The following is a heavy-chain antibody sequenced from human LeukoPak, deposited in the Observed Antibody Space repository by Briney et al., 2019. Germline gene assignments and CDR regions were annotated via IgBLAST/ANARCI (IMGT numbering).Heavy chain of an antibody. CDR3: ARRRTLYYYDSSGYSLSNWFDP. CDR2: IYTSGST. D-gene: IGHD3-22*01. J-gene: IGHJ5*02. V-gene: IGHV4-4*09. Sequence: PSETLSLTCTVSGGSVSSYYWSWIRQPPGRGLEWIGYIYTSGSTNYNPSLKSRVTISVDTSKNQFSLKLSSVTAADTAVYYCARRRTLYYYDSSGYSLSNWFDPWGQGTLVTVSS. CDR1: GGSVSSYY.